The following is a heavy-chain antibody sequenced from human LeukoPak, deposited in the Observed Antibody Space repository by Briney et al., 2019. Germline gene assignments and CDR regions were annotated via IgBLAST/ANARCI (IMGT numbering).Heavy chain of an antibody. CDR3: VSPRGFSYGYFGY. CDR2: IYYSKNT. CDR1: GGSISSSSAY. J-gene: IGHJ4*02. D-gene: IGHD5-18*01. Sequence: PSETLSLTCTVSGGSISSSSAYWGWIRQPPGKGLGWIGSIYYSKNTYYNPSLKSRVTISADTSKNQFSLTLGSVSATDTAVYYCVSPRGFSYGYFGYWGQGTLVTVSS. V-gene: IGHV4-39*01.